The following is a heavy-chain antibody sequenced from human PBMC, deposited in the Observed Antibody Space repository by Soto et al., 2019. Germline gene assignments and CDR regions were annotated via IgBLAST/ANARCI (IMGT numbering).Heavy chain of an antibody. Sequence: QVQLVQSGAEVKKPGASVKVSCKASGYTFIEYGISWVRQAPGQGLEWMGWISVDNGSTNYAQKFRDRVVMTIDRSTTTAYMEMSSLRPDDTAVYYCARDGYGALPIDSWGQGTLVTVSS. CDR1: GYTFIEYG. D-gene: IGHD4-17*01. V-gene: IGHV1-18*01. CDR2: ISVDNGST. J-gene: IGHJ4*02. CDR3: ARDGYGALPIDS.